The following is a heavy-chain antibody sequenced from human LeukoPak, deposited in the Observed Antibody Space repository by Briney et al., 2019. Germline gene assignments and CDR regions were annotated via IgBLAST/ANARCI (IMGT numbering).Heavy chain of an antibody. CDR2: VNRDGSET. Sequence: PGGSLRLSCTASGFSLSGYWMHWVRQVPGRGPEWVANVNRDGSETYYLDSVKGRFTISKDNAKNSLYLQMNSLRAEDTALYHCARNNGMDVWGQGTTVIVSS. J-gene: IGHJ6*02. V-gene: IGHV3-7*03. CDR1: GFSLSGYW. CDR3: ARNNGMDV.